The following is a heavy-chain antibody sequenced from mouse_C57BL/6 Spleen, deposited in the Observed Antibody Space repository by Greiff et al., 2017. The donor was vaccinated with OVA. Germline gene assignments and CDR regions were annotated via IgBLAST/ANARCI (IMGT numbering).Heavy chain of an antibody. CDR2: ISSGSSTI. D-gene: IGHD2-3*01. CDR3: AREGWLQRDYAMDY. V-gene: IGHV5-17*01. Sequence: EVKLMESGGGLVKPGASLKLSCAASGFTFSDYGMHWVRQAPEKGLEWIAYISSGSSTIYYADTVKGRFTISRDNAKNTLFLQMTSLRSEDTAMYYCAREGWLQRDYAMDYWGQGTSVTVSS. J-gene: IGHJ4*01. CDR1: GFTFSDYG.